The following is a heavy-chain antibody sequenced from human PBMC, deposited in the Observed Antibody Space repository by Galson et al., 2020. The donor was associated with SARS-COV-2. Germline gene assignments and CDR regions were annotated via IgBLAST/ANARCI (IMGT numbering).Heavy chain of an antibody. J-gene: IGHJ4*02. CDR2: IRGDGSET. CDR1: GFTFKDFW. D-gene: IGHD6-19*01. Sequence: GGSLRLSCAVSGFTFKDFWMSWFRQAPGKGLEWVANIRGDGSETNYVDSVQGRFFISRDNAIDSLFLQMNNLTADDTAVYFCSREGWQGGYWCQGSRVTVSS. CDR3: SREGWQGGY. V-gene: IGHV3-7*01.